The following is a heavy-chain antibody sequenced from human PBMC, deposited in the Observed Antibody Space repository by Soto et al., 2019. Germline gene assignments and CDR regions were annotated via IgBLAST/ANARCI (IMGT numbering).Heavy chain of an antibody. CDR3: ARDLRRPDRLGFDP. Sequence: QVQLVESGGGLVKPGGSLRLSCAASGFTFSDYYMSWIRQAPGKGLEWVSYISSSGSTIYYADSVKGRFTISRDNAKNPLYLQRNSLRAEATAVYYWARDLRRPDRLGFDPWGQGTLVTFSS. CDR2: ISSSGSTI. CDR1: GFTFSDYY. J-gene: IGHJ5*02. V-gene: IGHV3-11*01. D-gene: IGHD3-9*01.